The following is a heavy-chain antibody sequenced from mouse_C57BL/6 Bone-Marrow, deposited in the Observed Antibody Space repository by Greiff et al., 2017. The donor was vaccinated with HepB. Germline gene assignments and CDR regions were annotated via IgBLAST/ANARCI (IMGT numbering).Heavy chain of an antibody. D-gene: IGHD2-1*01. CDR3: ARDGNYGDWYFDV. CDR2: ISYDGSN. V-gene: IGHV3-6*01. J-gene: IGHJ1*03. Sequence: EVQVVESGPGLVKPSQSLSLTCSVTGYSITSGYYWNWIRQFPGNKLEWMGYISYDGSNNYNPSLKNRISITRDTSKNQFFLKLNSVTTEDTATYYCARDGNYGDWYFDVWGTGTTVTVSS. CDR1: GYSITSGYY.